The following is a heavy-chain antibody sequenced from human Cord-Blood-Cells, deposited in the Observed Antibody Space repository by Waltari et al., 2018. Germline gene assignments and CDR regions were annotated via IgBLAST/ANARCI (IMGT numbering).Heavy chain of an antibody. Sequence: QVQLVQSGAEVKKPGSSVKVSCKASGGTFSSYAISWVRRARGKGIEGMGVRRPIWGNANEERKLKGRVQRNADESTSTEAMELSSLRSEDTAVYYCARNPTYYYDSSGYFFDYWGQGTLVTVSS. CDR1: GGTFSSYA. D-gene: IGHD3-22*01. V-gene: IGHV1-69*01. CDR2: RRPIWGNA. J-gene: IGHJ4*02. CDR3: ARNPTYYYDSSGYFFDY.